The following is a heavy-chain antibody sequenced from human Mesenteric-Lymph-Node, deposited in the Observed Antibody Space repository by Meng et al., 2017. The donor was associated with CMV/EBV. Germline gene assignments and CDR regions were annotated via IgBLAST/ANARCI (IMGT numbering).Heavy chain of an antibody. D-gene: IGHD3-22*01. V-gene: IGHV1-69*05. CDR1: GGTFRSYA. CDR3: ARVLGGSSGYYRHTQFYFYGMDV. J-gene: IGHJ6*02. CDR2: IIPIFGTP. Sequence: SVKVSCKASGGTFRSYAINWVRQAPGQGLEWMGGIIPIFGTPNYAQKFQGRVTITTDDSTSTAYMELSSLRSADTAVYYCARVLGGSSGYYRHTQFYFYGMDVWGLGTTVTVSS.